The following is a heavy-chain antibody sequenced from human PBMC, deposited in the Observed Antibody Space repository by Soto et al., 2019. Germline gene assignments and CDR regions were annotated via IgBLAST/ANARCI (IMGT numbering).Heavy chain of an antibody. D-gene: IGHD3-10*01. CDR1: GYMFISYG. CDR3: ARDLDGSGSYYTDY. CDR2: ISAQNGNT. J-gene: IGHJ4*02. Sequence: GASVKVSCKASGYMFISYGINWVRQAPGQGLEWMGWISAQNGNTKYAQNLQGRVTMTTDTSTSTAYMEMRSLRSDDTAVYYCARDLDGSGSYYTDYWGPGTLVTVSS. V-gene: IGHV1-18*01.